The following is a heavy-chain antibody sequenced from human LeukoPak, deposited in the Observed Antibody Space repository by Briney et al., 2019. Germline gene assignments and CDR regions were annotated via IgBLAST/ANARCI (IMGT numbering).Heavy chain of an antibody. D-gene: IGHD6-19*01. CDR3: AATPPRRTGYSSGWYSGGDAFDI. CDR1: GFNVNSNQ. CDR2: IKQDGSEK. J-gene: IGHJ3*02. V-gene: IGHV3-7*01. Sequence: GGSLRLSCEVSGFNVNSNQMSWVRQAPGKGLEWVANIKQDGSEKYYVDSVKGRFTISRDNAKNSLYLQMNSLRAEDTAVYYCAATPPRRTGYSSGWYSGGDAFDIWGQGTMVTVSS.